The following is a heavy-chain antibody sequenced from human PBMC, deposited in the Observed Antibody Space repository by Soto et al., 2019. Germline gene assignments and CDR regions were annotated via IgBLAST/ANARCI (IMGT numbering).Heavy chain of an antibody. CDR3: ARLRQEDYGDYPYYYYYGMDV. CDR1: GYSFTSYW. CDR2: IDPSDSYT. Sequence: PGESLKISCKGSGYSFTSYWISWVRQMPGKGLEWMGRIDPSDSYTNYSPSFQGHVTISADKSISTAYLQWSSLKASDTAMYYCARLRQEDYGDYPYYYYYGMDVWGQGTTVTVSS. J-gene: IGHJ6*02. V-gene: IGHV5-10-1*01. D-gene: IGHD4-17*01.